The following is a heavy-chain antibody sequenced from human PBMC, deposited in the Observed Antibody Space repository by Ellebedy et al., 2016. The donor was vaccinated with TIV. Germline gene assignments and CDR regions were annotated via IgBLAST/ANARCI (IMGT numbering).Heavy chain of an antibody. CDR1: GFTFSNAW. Sequence: GESLKISCAASGFTFSNAWMSWVRQAPGKGLEWVGRIKSKNACGTTDYAAPVKGRFTISRDASKNTLLLKMNSLKTEDTGVYYCSTDTPPDWILDYWGPGTLVTVSS. J-gene: IGHJ4*02. D-gene: IGHD5-18*01. V-gene: IGHV3-15*01. CDR3: STDTPPDWILDY. CDR2: IKSKNACGTT.